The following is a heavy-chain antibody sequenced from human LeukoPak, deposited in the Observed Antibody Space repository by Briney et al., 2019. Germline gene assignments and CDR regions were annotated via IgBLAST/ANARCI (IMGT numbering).Heavy chain of an antibody. D-gene: IGHD6-13*01. V-gene: IGHV4-4*07. J-gene: IGHJ4*02. Sequence: PSETLSLTCTVSGYSISSGYYWGWIRQPAGKGLEWIGRIYTSGSTNYNPSLKSRLTMSVDTSKNQFSLKLSSVTAADTAVYYCARDVVAAAGTWDYWGQGTLVTVSS. CDR2: IYTSGST. CDR1: GYSISSGYY. CDR3: ARDVVAAAGTWDY.